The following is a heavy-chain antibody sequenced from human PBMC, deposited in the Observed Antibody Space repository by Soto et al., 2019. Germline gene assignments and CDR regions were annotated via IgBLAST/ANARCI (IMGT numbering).Heavy chain of an antibody. V-gene: IGHV1-24*01. CDR3: ATDLEEVGATGY. Sequence: VASVKVSCKVPGYTLTELSMHWVRQAPGKGLEWMGGFDPEDGETIYAQKFQGRATMTEDTSTDTAYMELSSLRSEDTAVYYCATDLEEVGATGYWGQGXLVTVYS. CDR2: FDPEDGET. J-gene: IGHJ4*02. CDR1: GYTLTELS. D-gene: IGHD1-26*01.